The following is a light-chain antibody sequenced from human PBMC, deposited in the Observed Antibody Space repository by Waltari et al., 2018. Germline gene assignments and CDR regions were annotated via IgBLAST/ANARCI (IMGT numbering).Light chain of an antibody. CDR1: SGYTSTF. V-gene: IGLV4-69*01. J-gene: IGLJ3*02. Sequence: LVLTQSPSASASLGPSVKPTCPLSSGYTSTFIAWPPQQPGKGPRYLMKVNSDGSHRKGDDIPDRFSASNSGTECYLTISSLQSEDEADYYCQTGGHGTWVFGGGTKLTVL. CDR3: QTGGHGTWV. CDR2: VNSDGSH.